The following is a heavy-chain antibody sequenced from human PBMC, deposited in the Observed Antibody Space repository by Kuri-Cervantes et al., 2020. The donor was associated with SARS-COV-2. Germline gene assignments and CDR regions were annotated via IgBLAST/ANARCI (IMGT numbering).Heavy chain of an antibody. CDR3: ARLSYYGSGTVFGGWFDP. Sequence: ASVKVSCKAYGYTFTSYAMHWVRQAPGQRLEWMGWINAGNGNTKYSQKFQGRVTITRDTSASTAYMELSSLRSEDTAVYYCARLSYYGSGTVFGGWFDPWGQGTLVTVSS. D-gene: IGHD3-10*01. J-gene: IGHJ5*02. CDR1: GYTFTSYA. CDR2: INAGNGNT. V-gene: IGHV1-3*01.